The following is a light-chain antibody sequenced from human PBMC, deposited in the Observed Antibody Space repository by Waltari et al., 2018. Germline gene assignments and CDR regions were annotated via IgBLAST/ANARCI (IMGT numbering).Light chain of an antibody. CDR2: KAP. CDR3: QQYSSFPFT. V-gene: IGKV1-5*03. CDR1: QSISSW. J-gene: IGKJ3*01. Sequence: DIQMTQSPSTLSAFVGDRVTITCRASQSISSWLAGYQQKPGKAPNLLIYKAPSLETGVPSRFSGSGAGTDFTLTISSLQPDDFATYYCQQYSSFPFTFGPGTKVDIK.